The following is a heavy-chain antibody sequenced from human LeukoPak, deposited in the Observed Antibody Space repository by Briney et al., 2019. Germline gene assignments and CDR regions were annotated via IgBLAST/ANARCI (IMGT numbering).Heavy chain of an antibody. CDR2: ISAYNGNT. CDR3: ARDSPTQLDDWYFDL. Sequence: VSVKVSCKSSGYTFTNYGISWVRQAPGQGLEWMGWISAYNGNTMYAQRIQGRVTMTTDTSTSTTYMELRSLRSDDTVVYYCARDSPTQLDDWYFDLWGRGILVTVSS. J-gene: IGHJ2*01. V-gene: IGHV1-18*01. D-gene: IGHD1-1*01. CDR1: GYTFTNYG.